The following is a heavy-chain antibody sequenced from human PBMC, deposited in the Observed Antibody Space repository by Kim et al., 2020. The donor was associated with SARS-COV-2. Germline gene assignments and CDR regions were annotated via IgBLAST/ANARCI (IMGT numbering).Heavy chain of an antibody. D-gene: IGHD5-12*01. CDR1: GGSFSGYQ. V-gene: IGHV4-34*01. J-gene: IGHJ1*01. Sequence: SETLSLTCAVYGGSFSGYQWSWIRQSPGKGLEWIGQINDSGSTNYNPSLKSRVTISVDTSKNQFSLKLTSVTAADTAVYYCARGVPGSWGQGNLVTVSS. CDR2: INDSGST. CDR3: ARGVPGS.